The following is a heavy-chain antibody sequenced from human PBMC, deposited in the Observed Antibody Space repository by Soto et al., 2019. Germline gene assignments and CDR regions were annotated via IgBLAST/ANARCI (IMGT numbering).Heavy chain of an antibody. J-gene: IGHJ4*02. V-gene: IGHV3-30*18. CDR1: GFTFSSYG. CDR2: ISYDGSNK. Sequence: ESGGGVVQPGRSLRLSCAASGFTFSSYGMHWVRQAPGKGLEWVAVISYDGSNKYYADSVKGRFTISRDNSKNTLYLQMNSLRAEDTAVYYCAKDGLAPFDYWGQGTLVTVSS. CDR3: AKDGLAPFDY. D-gene: IGHD5-12*01.